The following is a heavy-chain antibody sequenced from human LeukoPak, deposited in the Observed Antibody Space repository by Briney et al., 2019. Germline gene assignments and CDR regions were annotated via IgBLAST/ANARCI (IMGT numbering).Heavy chain of an antibody. Sequence: PGGSLRLSCAASGFTFNIYTMTWVRQAPGKGLEWVSSIGSSSRYIYYADSVKGRFTISRDNDKNSVYLQMNSLRAEDTAVYYCARDCSSSAFDIWGQGRILTVSS. V-gene: IGHV3-21*01. CDR3: ARDCSSSAFDI. J-gene: IGHJ3*02. D-gene: IGHD2-15*01. CDR2: IGSSSRYI. CDR1: GFTFNIYT.